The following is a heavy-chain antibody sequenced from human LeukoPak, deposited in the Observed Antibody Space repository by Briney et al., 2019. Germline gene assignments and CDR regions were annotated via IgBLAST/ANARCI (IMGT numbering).Heavy chain of an antibody. CDR2: INWNGGST. D-gene: IGHD2-2*01. J-gene: IGHJ4*02. CDR3: AREYCSSTSCYEFPDY. CDR1: GFTFDDYG. Sequence: GGSLRLSCAASGFTFDDYGMSWVRQAPGKGLEWIAGINWNGGSTGYADSVKGRFTISRDNAKNSVYLQMNSLRAEDTAVYYCAREYCSSTSCYEFPDYWGQGTLVTVSS. V-gene: IGHV3-20*04.